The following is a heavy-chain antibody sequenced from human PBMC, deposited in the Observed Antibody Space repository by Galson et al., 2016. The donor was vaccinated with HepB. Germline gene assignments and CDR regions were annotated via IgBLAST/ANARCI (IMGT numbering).Heavy chain of an antibody. CDR2: ISGSGGST. J-gene: IGHJ4*02. CDR1: GASINSSGHY. Sequence: ETLSLTCAVSGASINSSGHYWGWFRQAPGRGLEWVSSISGSGGSTNYVDSVKGRFTISRDNSKNMVFLQMNALRAEDTAFYYCAKWHRGQVEDYFDNWGQGTLVTVSS. D-gene: IGHD2-15*01. CDR3: AKWHRGQVEDYFDN. V-gene: IGHV3-23*01.